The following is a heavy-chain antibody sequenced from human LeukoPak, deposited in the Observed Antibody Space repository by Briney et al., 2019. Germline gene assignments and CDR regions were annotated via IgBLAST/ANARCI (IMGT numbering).Heavy chain of an antibody. CDR3: AKGDGPYYYDSSGYYYDAFDI. V-gene: IGHV3-30*18. CDR1: GFSFSDFG. Sequence: GGSLRLSCAASGFSFSDFGMHWVRQAPGKGLEWVAAMSFDGSNKYYADSVKGRFTISRDNSKNTLYLQMNSLRAEDTAVYYCAKGDGPYYYDSSGYYYDAFDIWGQGTMVTVSS. CDR2: MSFDGSNK. D-gene: IGHD3-22*01. J-gene: IGHJ3*02.